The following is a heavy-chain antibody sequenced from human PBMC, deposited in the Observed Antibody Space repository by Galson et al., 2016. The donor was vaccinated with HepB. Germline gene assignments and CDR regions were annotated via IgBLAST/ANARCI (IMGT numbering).Heavy chain of an antibody. CDR1: GFTFSSHA. J-gene: IGHJ4*02. CDR3: ARDADIIKVPAAIRADY. CDR2: ISSSSSYI. D-gene: IGHD2-2*02. V-gene: IGHV3-21*01. Sequence: SLRLSCAASGFTFSSHAMNWVRQAPGKGLEWVSYISSSSSYIYYADAVEGRFIISRDNAKNTLYLQMNSLRAEDTAVYYCARDADIIKVPAAIRADYWGQGTLVTVSS.